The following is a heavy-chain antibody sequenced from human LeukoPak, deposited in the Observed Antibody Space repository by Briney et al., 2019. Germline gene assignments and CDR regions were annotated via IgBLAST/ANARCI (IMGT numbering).Heavy chain of an antibody. D-gene: IGHD3-22*01. CDR3: ARIDSSGYYRNWFDP. J-gene: IGHJ5*02. CDR1: GGSFSGYY. CDR2: INHSGST. V-gene: IGHV4-34*01. Sequence: PSETLSLTCAVYGGSFSGYYWSWIRQPPGKGLEWIGEINHSGSTNYNPSLKGRVTISVDTSKNQFSLKLSSVTAADTAVYYCARIDSSGYYRNWFDPWGQGTLVTVSS.